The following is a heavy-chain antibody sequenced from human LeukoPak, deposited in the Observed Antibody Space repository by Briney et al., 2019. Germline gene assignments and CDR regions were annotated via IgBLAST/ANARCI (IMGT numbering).Heavy chain of an antibody. J-gene: IGHJ4*02. D-gene: IGHD3-22*01. Sequence: PGGSLRLSCTASGFTVSKNYMSWVRQAPGKGLEWVSVIYSGGSTYYADSVKGRFTISRDNSKNTLYLQMNSLRAEDTAVYYCAKGDFYDSSGYPYFDYWGQGTLVTVSS. CDR2: IYSGGST. CDR1: GFTVSKNY. CDR3: AKGDFYDSSGYPYFDY. V-gene: IGHV3-53*01.